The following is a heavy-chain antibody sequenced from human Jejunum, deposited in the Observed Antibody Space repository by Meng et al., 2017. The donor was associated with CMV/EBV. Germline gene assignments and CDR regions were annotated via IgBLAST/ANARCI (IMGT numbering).Heavy chain of an antibody. CDR3: AKDRYDPWFDP. D-gene: IGHD3-16*01. CDR2: ISFDGSNE. V-gene: IGHV3-30*18. CDR1: RFPFSSYG. Sequence: SCAPSRFPFSSYGIHWVRQAPGKGLEWLALISFDGSNEYYADSVKGRFTISRDNSKSTVYLQMSSLRTEDTAVYFCAKDRYDPWFDPWGQGTLVTVSS. J-gene: IGHJ5*02.